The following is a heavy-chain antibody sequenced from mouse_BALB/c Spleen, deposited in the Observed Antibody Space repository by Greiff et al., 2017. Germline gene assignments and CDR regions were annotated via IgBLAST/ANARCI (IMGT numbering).Heavy chain of an antibody. CDR1: GFAFSSYD. CDR3: ARHVSTAPYFDY. D-gene: IGHD1-2*01. J-gene: IGHJ2*01. V-gene: IGHV5-12-1*01. CDR2: ISSGGGST. Sequence: EVQRVESGGGLVKPGGSLKLSCAASGFAFSSYDMSWVRQTPEKRLEWVAYISSGGGSTYYPDTVKGRFTISRDNAKNTLYLQMSSLKSEDTAMYYCARHVSTAPYFDYWGQGTTLTVSS.